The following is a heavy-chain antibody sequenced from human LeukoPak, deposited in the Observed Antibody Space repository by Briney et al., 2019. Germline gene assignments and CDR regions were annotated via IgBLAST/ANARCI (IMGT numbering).Heavy chain of an antibody. CDR2: ISWNSGRI. CDR1: GFTFDDYA. D-gene: IGHD3-10*01. J-gene: IGHJ5*01. CDR3: AKDRGAGTYYTGTWFDS. Sequence: GGSLRLSCAASGFTFDDYAMQWVRQTPGKGLEWVSGISWNSGRIGYADSVKGRFTISRDNAKNSLYLQMHSLRPEDTALYYCAKDRGAGTYYTGTWFDSWGQGTLVIVSS. V-gene: IGHV3-9*01.